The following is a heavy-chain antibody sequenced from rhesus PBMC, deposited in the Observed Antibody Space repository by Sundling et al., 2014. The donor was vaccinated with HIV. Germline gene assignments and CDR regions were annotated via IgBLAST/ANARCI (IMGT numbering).Heavy chain of an antibody. Sequence: QVQLQESGPGLLKPSETLSLTCAVSGGSISDSYRWSWIRQPPGQGLEWIGYFYGSRSTTNYNPSLESRVTISRDTSRNQFSLKLTSVTAADTAIYYCARDLIVVVGFDSWGQGVLVTVSS. V-gene: IGHV4S10*01. CDR3: ARDLIVVVGFDS. CDR2: FYGSRSTT. J-gene: IGHJ4*01. D-gene: IGHD2-15*01. CDR1: GGSISDSYR.